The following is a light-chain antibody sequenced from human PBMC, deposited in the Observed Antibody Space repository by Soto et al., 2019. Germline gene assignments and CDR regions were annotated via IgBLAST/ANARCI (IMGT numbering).Light chain of an antibody. CDR1: SSVIGGYNS. Sequence: QSVLTQPASVSGSPGQSITISCTGTSSVIGGYNSVSWYQQHPGKAPKLMIYNVSNRPSGVSNRSSGSKSGNTASLTISGLQAEDEADYYCSSYTSSSTYVFGTGTKVTVL. V-gene: IGLV2-14*01. J-gene: IGLJ1*01. CDR3: SSYTSSSTYV. CDR2: NVS.